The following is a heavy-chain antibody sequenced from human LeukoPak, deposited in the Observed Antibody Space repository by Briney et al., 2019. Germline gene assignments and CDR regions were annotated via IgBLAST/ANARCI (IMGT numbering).Heavy chain of an antibody. CDR2: IYYSGST. Sequence: SEALSLTCTVTGGSISSYYWSWIRQPPGKGLEWIGYIYYSGSTNYNPSLKSRVTISVDTSKNQFSLKLSSVTAADTAVYYCARADGYYYGMDVWGQGTTVTVSS. D-gene: IGHD5-24*01. CDR1: GGSISSYY. CDR3: ARADGYYYGMDV. J-gene: IGHJ6*02. V-gene: IGHV4-59*12.